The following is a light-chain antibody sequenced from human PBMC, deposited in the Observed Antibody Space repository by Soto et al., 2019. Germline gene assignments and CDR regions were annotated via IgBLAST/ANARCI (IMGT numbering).Light chain of an antibody. J-gene: IGKJ1*01. CDR2: GAS. CDR1: QSVSSSY. V-gene: IGKV3-20*01. CDR3: QQYGSSPRT. Sequence: NVLTQSPGTLSLSPEKRATLSCRASQSVSSSYLAWYQQKPGQAPRLLIYGASSRATGIPDRFSGSGSGTDFTLTISRLEPEDFAVYYCQQYGSSPRTFGQGTKVDI.